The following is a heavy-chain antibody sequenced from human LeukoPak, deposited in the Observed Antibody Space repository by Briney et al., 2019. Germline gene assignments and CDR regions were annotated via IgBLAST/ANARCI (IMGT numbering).Heavy chain of an antibody. J-gene: IGHJ3*02. Sequence: RASVKVSCKASGYTFTSYGISWVRQAPGQGLEWMGWISAYNGNTNYAQKLQGRVTMTTDTSTSTAYMELRSLRSDDTAVYYCARDATYRYYYDSSGSYHAFDIWGQGTMVTVSS. CDR1: GYTFTSYG. V-gene: IGHV1-18*01. D-gene: IGHD3-22*01. CDR2: ISAYNGNT. CDR3: ARDATYRYYYDSSGSYHAFDI.